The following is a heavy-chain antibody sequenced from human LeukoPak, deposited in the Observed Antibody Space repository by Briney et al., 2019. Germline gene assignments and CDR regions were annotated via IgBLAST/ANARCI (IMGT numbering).Heavy chain of an antibody. CDR1: GGSFSGYY. D-gene: IGHD5-18*01. Sequence: ETLSLTCAVYGGSFSGYYWSWVRQAPGKGLECVSVIYSGGGTYYADSVKGRFTISRDNSKNTLYLQMNSLRAEDTAVYYCARGGYTYGFFDYWGQGTLVTVSS. CDR3: ARGGYTYGFFDY. CDR2: IYSGGGT. V-gene: IGHV3-53*01. J-gene: IGHJ4*02.